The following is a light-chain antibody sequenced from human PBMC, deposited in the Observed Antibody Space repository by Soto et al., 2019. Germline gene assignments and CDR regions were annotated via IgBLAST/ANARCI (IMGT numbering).Light chain of an antibody. CDR1: QSIKKS. CDR2: AAS. CDR3: QQNYITPPWT. J-gene: IGKJ1*01. V-gene: IGKV1-39*01. Sequence: DVQMPQSPSSLSASVGDIVTITCRASQSIKKSLNWYQQKPGKAPKLLIFAASNLQSGVPSRFSGSGSGTDFTLTISSLQAEDFATYYCQQNYITPPWTFGPGTK.